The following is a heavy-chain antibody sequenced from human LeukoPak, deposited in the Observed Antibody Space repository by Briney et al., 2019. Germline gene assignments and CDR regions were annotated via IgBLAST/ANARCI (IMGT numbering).Heavy chain of an antibody. CDR1: DDSISDYY. CDR2: FHNSGTS. Sequence: PSETLSLTCTVSDDSISDYYRGWVRQPPGKGLEWIGYFHNSGTSTYNPSLKSRVTISADTSKNQFSLKLNSLTTADTAVYYCTRGAGWLIDYWGQGILVTVSS. D-gene: IGHD3-16*01. J-gene: IGHJ4*02. CDR3: TRGAGWLIDY. V-gene: IGHV4-59*01.